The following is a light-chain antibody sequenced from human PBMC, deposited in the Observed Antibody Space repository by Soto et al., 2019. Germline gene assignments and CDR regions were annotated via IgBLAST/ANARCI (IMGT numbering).Light chain of an antibody. Sequence: DIQMTQSPSSLSASVGDRVTITCRASQGISSYLNWYRQKPGKPPRLLIYTVSSLQYGVSSRFSGSGSGTDFTLTISSLQPEDVATYYCHHYDSYSETFGQGTKVDNK. V-gene: IGKV1-39*01. CDR3: HHYDSYSET. J-gene: IGKJ1*01. CDR1: QGISSY. CDR2: TVS.